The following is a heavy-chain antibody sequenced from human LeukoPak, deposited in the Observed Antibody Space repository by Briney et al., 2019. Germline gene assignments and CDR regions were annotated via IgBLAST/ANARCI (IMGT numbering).Heavy chain of an antibody. CDR1: GYTFTGYY. D-gene: IGHD3-22*01. Sequence: GASVKVSCKASGYTFTGYYMHWVRQAPGQGLEWMGWINPNSGGTNYAQKFQGRVTMTRDTSISTAYMELSRLRSDDTAVYYCARAYYYDNSGYHSLDYWGQGTLVTVSS. V-gene: IGHV1-2*02. J-gene: IGHJ4*02. CDR2: INPNSGGT. CDR3: ARAYYYDNSGYHSLDY.